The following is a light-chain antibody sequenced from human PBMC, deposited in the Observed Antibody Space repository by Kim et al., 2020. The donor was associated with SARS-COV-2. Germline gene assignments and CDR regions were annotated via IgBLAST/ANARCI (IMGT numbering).Light chain of an antibody. CDR2: DVS. Sequence: GQSVTISCTGTSSDVGSYNYVSWYQQHPGKAPKVMIYDVSKRPSGVPDRFSGSKSDNTASLTISGLQADDEADYYCCSYAGTFTSLFGGGTQLTVL. CDR1: SSDVGSYNY. V-gene: IGLV2-11*03. CDR3: CSYAGTFTSL. J-gene: IGLJ2*01.